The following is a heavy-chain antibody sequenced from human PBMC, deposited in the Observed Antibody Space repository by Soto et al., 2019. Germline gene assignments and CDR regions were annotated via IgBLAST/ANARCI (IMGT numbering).Heavy chain of an antibody. D-gene: IGHD5-18*01. CDR3: ARDMAPRGYSYGYFDY. CDR2: IYYSGST. Sequence: SETLSLTCTVSGGSISSGGYYWSWIRQHPGKGLEWIGYIYYSGSTYYNPSLKSRVTISVDTSKNQFSLKLSSVTAADTAVFYFARDMAPRGYSYGYFDYWGQGTLVTVSS. J-gene: IGHJ4*02. V-gene: IGHV4-31*03. CDR1: GGSISSGGYY.